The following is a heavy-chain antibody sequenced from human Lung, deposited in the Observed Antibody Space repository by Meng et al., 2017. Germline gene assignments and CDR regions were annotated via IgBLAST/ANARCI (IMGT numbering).Heavy chain of an antibody. CDR1: EFTFSSYW. Sequence: GSLRLSCAASEFTFSSYWMHWVREAPGKGLVWVSHINSDGSSTSYADSVKGRFTISRDNAKNTLYLQMNSLRAEDTAVYYCARSYCTSSSCPVDYWGQGTLVTVSS. J-gene: IGHJ4*02. CDR3: ARSYCTSSSCPVDY. D-gene: IGHD2-2*01. V-gene: IGHV3-74*01. CDR2: INSDGSST.